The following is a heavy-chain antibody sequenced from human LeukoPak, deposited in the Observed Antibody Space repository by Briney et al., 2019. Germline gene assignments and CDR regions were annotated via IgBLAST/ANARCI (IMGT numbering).Heavy chain of an antibody. CDR2: FDPEDGEP. CDR3: AASSGYSPGRRDKRKSSCCDT. V-gene: IGHV1-24*01. CDR1: RDASCEVT. D-gene: IGHD5-12*01. J-gene: IGHJ4*02. Sequence: ASVKVSSQAPRDASCEVTLHCVLQAPGKGLEWMGGFDPEDGEPVYAPKFQDRVTMTEDRSTGTTYMALNTVTSEEAAVYYCAASSGYSPGRRDKRKSSCCDTWGRGTLVTVSS.